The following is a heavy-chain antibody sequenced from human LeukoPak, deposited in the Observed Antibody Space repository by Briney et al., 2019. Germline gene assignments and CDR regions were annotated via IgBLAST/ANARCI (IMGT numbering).Heavy chain of an antibody. CDR2: IYTSNGHT. CDR1: GYTFTSYG. CDR3: ARDINYTVDY. J-gene: IGHJ4*02. Sequence: ASVKVSCKASGYTFTSYGIGWVRQAPGQGLEWMGWIYTSNGHTNYAQKFQGGVTMTTDTSANTAYMELRSLTSDDTAVYYCARDINYTVDYWGQGTLVTVSS. V-gene: IGHV1-18*01. D-gene: IGHD1-7*01.